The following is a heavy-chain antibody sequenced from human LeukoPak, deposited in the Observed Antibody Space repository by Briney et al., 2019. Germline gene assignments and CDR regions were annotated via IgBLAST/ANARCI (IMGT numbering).Heavy chain of an antibody. Sequence: ASQTLSLTCTVSGGSINSYYWSWIRQPPGKGLECIGYIHYTGSTNYNPSLKSRVTISVDTSKNQFSLKLSSVTAADTAIYYCARGGYYGSGNDFRFDPWGQGTLVTVSS. J-gene: IGHJ5*02. CDR2: IHYTGST. D-gene: IGHD3-10*01. V-gene: IGHV4-59*01. CDR1: GGSINSYY. CDR3: ARGGYYGSGNDFRFDP.